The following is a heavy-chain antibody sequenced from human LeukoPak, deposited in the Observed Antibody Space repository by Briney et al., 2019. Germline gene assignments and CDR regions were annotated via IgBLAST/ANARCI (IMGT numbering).Heavy chain of an antibody. CDR3: AKSSGYSYGSNYFEY. J-gene: IGHJ4*02. V-gene: IGHV3-9*03. CDR1: GFTFDDYA. Sequence: GGSLRLSCAASGFTFDDYAMHWVRLAPGKGLEWVSGISWNSGSIGYADSVKGRFTISRDNAKNSLYLQMNSLRAEDMAFYYCAKSSGYSYGSNYFEYWGQGALVTVSS. D-gene: IGHD5-18*01. CDR2: ISWNSGSI.